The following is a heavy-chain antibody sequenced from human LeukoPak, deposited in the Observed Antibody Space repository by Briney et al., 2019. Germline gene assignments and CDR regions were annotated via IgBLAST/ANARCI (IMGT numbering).Heavy chain of an antibody. CDR3: AAGNDYYYYYGMDV. CDR1: GFTFDDYA. CDR2: ISWNSGSI. J-gene: IGHJ6*02. D-gene: IGHD6-19*01. Sequence: GGSLRLSCAASGFTFDDYAMHWVRQAPGKGLEWVSGISWNSGSIGYADSVKGRFTISRDSAKNSLYLQMNSLRAGDTALYYCAAGNDYYYYYGMDVWGQGTTVTVSS. V-gene: IGHV3-9*01.